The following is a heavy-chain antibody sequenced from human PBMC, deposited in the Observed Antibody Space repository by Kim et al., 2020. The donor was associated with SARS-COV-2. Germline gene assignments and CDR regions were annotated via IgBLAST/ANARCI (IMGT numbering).Heavy chain of an antibody. Sequence: GGSLRLSCAASGFTFSSYAMSWVRQAPGKGLEWVSAISGSGGSTYYADSVKGRFTISRDNSKNTLYLQMNSLRAEDTAVYYCAKDIHTTLKSILTARGAFDIWGQGTMVTVSS. J-gene: IGHJ3*02. V-gene: IGHV3-23*01. CDR1: GFTFSSYA. CDR3: AKDIHTTLKSILTARGAFDI. D-gene: IGHD3-9*01. CDR2: ISGSGGST.